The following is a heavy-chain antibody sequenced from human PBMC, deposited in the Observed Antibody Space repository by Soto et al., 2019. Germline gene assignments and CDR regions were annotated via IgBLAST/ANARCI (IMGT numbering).Heavy chain of an antibody. D-gene: IGHD3-22*01. J-gene: IGHJ6*02. CDR1: GGTFSSYA. V-gene: IGHV1-69*13. CDR2: IIPIFGTA. Sequence: SVKVSCKASGGTFSSYAISWVRQAPGQGLEWMGGIIPIFGTANYAQKFQGRVTITADESTSTAYMELSSLRAEDTAVYYCAKVMGYDSSGYYLYGMDVWGQGTTVTVSS. CDR3: AKVMGYDSSGYYLYGMDV.